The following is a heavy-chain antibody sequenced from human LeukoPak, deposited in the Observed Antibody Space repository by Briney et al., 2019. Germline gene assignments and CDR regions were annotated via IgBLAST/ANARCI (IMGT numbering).Heavy chain of an antibody. CDR3: ARSPPYCSGGSCLDY. V-gene: IGHV4-39*01. D-gene: IGHD2-15*01. Sequence: SETLSLTCTVSGXSISSSSYYWGWIRQPPGKGLEWIGSIYYSGSTYYNPSLKSRVTISVDTSKNQFSLKLSSVTAADTAVYYCARSPPYCSGGSCLDYWGQGTLVTVSS. J-gene: IGHJ4*02. CDR1: GXSISSSSYY. CDR2: IYYSGST.